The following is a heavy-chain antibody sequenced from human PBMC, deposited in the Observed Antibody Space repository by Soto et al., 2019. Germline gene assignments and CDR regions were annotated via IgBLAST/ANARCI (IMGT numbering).Heavy chain of an antibody. CDR3: ARTYYDFWSGYWRWFDP. CDR2: IYYSGST. CDR1: GGSISGYY. J-gene: IGHJ5*02. D-gene: IGHD3-3*01. Sequence: SETLSLTCTVSGGSISGYYWSWIRQPPGKGLEWIGYIYYSGSTNYNPSLKSRVTISIDTSKNQFSLKLNSVTAADTAVYYCARTYYDFWSGYWRWFDPWGQGTLVTVSS. V-gene: IGHV4-59*01.